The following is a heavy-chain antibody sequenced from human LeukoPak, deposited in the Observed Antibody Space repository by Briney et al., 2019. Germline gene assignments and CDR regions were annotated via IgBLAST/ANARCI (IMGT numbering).Heavy chain of an antibody. CDR3: AISPAIAARRKYYYYYYGMDV. CDR1: GYSFTSYW. CDR2: IYPGDSDT. J-gene: IGHJ6*02. Sequence: GESLKISCQGSGYSFTSYWLGWVRQMPGKGLEWMGIIYPGDSDTRYSPSFQGQVTISADKSISTAYQQWSSLKASDTAMYYCAISPAIAARRKYYYYYYGMDVWGQGTTVTVSS. V-gene: IGHV5-51*01. D-gene: IGHD6-6*01.